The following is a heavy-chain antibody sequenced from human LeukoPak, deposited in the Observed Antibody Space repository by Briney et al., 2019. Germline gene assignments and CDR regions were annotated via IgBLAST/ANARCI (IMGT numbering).Heavy chain of an antibody. Sequence: GASVKVSCKASGYTFTGYYMHWVRQAPGQGLEGMGWINPNSGGTNYAQKFQGRVTMTRDTSISTAYMELSRLRSDDTAVYYCARGGYCSGGSCYPGDAFDIWGQGTMVTVSS. CDR3: ARGGYCSGGSCYPGDAFDI. D-gene: IGHD2-15*01. J-gene: IGHJ3*02. CDR2: INPNSGGT. V-gene: IGHV1-2*02. CDR1: GYTFTGYY.